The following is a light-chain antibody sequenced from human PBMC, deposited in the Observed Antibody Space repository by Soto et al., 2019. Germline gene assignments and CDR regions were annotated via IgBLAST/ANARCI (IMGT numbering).Light chain of an antibody. Sequence: QSALTQPASVSGSPGQSITISCTGTNSDVGGYNYVSWYQQHPGTSPKLMIYEVSNRPSGVSNRFSGSKSGNTASLIISGLQAEDEGDYYCSSYTARSTWVFGGGTKLTVL. CDR2: EVS. J-gene: IGLJ3*02. CDR1: NSDVGGYNY. CDR3: SSYTARSTWV. V-gene: IGLV2-14*01.